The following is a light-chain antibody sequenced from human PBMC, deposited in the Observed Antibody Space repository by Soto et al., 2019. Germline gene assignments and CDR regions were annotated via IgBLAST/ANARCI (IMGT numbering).Light chain of an antibody. CDR3: PQHYNYGT. CDR1: QSVSSSY. CDR2: GAS. V-gene: IGKV3D-7*01. Sequence: GERVRLCCRASQSVSSSYLTWYQQKPGQAPRLLIYGASTRATGIPARFSGSGSGTDFTLTLSSLQPEDFAVYYCPQHYNYGTFGQGTKVDI. J-gene: IGKJ1*01.